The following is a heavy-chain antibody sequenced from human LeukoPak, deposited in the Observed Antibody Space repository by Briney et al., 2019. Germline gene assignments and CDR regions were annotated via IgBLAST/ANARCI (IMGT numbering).Heavy chain of an antibody. CDR1: GFTFSSYG. CDR3: AKSARITIFGVVTVFDY. J-gene: IGHJ4*02. Sequence: GGSLRLSCAASGFTFSSYGMHWVRQAPGKGLEWVAFIRYDGSNKYYADSVKGRFTISRDNSKNTLYLQMNSLRAEDTAVYYCAKSARITIFGVVTVFDYWGQGTLVTVSS. D-gene: IGHD3-3*01. CDR2: IRYDGSNK. V-gene: IGHV3-30*02.